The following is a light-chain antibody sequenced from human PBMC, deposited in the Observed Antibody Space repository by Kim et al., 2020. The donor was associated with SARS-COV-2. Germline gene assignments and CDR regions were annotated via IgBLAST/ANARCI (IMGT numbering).Light chain of an antibody. J-gene: IGKJ4*01. V-gene: IGKV3-20*01. Sequence: EIVLTQSPVTLSLSPGERATLSCRASQSVGSRYLAWFQQKPGQPPRLLMYDTSKRATGVPDRFSGSGSGTDFTLTVSRLEAEDYAVYYCQHYLKSPLTFGGGTKVDIK. CDR3: QHYLKSPLT. CDR1: QSVGSRY. CDR2: DTS.